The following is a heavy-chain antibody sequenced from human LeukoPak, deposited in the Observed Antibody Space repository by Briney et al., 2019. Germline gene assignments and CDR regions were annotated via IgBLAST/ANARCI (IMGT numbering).Heavy chain of an antibody. Sequence: GSLRLSCAASGFTFISYSMNWVRQAPGKGLEWVSYISSSSNTIYYADSVKGRFTISRDNAKNSLYLQMNSLGAEDTAVYYCARILLAAGAFDIWGQGTMVTVSS. CDR1: GFTFISYS. CDR3: ARILLAAGAFDI. V-gene: IGHV3-48*01. J-gene: IGHJ3*02. CDR2: ISSSSNTI. D-gene: IGHD2-15*01.